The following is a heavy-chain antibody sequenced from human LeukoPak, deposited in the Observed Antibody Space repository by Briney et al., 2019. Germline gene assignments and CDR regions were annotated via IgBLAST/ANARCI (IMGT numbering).Heavy chain of an antibody. V-gene: IGHV3-30-3*01. CDR3: ARAHSSWSPGEFDY. J-gene: IGHJ4*02. CDR1: GFTFSSYA. Sequence: GRSLRPSCAASGFTFSSYAMHWVRQAPGKGLEWVAVISYDGSNKYYADSVKGRFTISRDNSKNTLYLQMNSLRAEDTAVYYCARAHSSWSPGEFDYWGQGTLVTVSS. CDR2: ISYDGSNK. D-gene: IGHD6-13*01.